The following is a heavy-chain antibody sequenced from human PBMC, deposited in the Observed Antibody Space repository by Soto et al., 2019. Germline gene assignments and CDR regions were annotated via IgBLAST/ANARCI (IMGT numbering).Heavy chain of an antibody. CDR3: AKDRYDSSGSPRY. CDR1: GCSSGSYH. Sequence: EALSVTFTVSGCSSGSYHWSWVRQPPGKGLEWIASVYYTGTTNYNPSLGSRVTISIDAPENQISLKLTSVTAEDTAVYYCAKDRYDSSGSPRYWAQGT. D-gene: IGHD3-22*01. CDR2: VYYTGTT. V-gene: IGHV4-59*01. J-gene: IGHJ4*02.